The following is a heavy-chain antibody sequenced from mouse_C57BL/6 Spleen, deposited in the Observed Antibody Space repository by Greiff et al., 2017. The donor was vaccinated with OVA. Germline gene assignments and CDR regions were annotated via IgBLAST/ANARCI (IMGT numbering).Heavy chain of an antibody. D-gene: IGHD3-1*01. J-gene: IGHJ2*01. Sequence: DVKLQESGPGLVKPSQSLSLTCSVTGYSITSGYYWNWIRQFPGNKLEWMGYISYDGSNNYNPSLKNRISITRDTSKNQFFLKLNSVTTEDTATYYCARRGTGTGYFDYWGQGTTLTVSS. CDR2: ISYDGSN. CDR1: GYSITSGYY. CDR3: ARRGTGTGYFDY. V-gene: IGHV3-6*01.